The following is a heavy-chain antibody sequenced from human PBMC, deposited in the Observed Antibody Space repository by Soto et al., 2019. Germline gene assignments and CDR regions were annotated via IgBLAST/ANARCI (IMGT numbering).Heavy chain of an antibody. CDR2: IYPGDSDT. V-gene: IGHV5-51*01. J-gene: IGHJ6*03. Sequence: GESLKISCKGSGYSFTSYWIGWVRQMPGKGLEWMGIIYPGDSDTRYSPSFQGQVTISADKSISTAYLQWSSLKASDTAMYYCARAPTFWSGYYTGFQAYYYMDVWGKGTTVTVSS. CDR1: GYSFTSYW. CDR3: ARAPTFWSGYYTGFQAYYYMDV. D-gene: IGHD3-3*01.